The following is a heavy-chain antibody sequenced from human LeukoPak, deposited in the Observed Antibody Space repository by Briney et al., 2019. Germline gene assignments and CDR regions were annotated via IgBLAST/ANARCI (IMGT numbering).Heavy chain of an antibody. D-gene: IGHD3-22*01. J-gene: IGHJ4*02. V-gene: IGHV1-69*06. CDR1: GGTFSRYG. Sequence: ASVKVSCKASGGTFSRYGINWVRQAPGQGLEWMGGLIPIFGTANYAQKFQGRVTITADKSTNTAYMDLSSLRSDDTAVYYCASSYYYDSSGYPQPEYIDYWGQGTLVTVSS. CDR2: LIPIFGTA. CDR3: ASSYYYDSSGYPQPEYIDY.